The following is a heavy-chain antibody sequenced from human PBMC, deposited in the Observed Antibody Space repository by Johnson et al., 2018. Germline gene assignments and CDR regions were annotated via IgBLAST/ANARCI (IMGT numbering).Heavy chain of an antibody. Sequence: VQLVQSGGGVVRPGGSLRLSCEGSGFVFDDYGMSWVRQAPGKGLEWVAGINWNGGNTRYADSVKGRFTISRDNAKNSLYLQVRRLRAEDRACYYCARDPDAVVVVAANAFDIWGQGTMVTVSS. D-gene: IGHD2-15*01. J-gene: IGHJ3*02. CDR1: GFVFDDYG. V-gene: IGHV3-20*04. CDR3: ARDPDAVVVVAANAFDI. CDR2: INWNGGNT.